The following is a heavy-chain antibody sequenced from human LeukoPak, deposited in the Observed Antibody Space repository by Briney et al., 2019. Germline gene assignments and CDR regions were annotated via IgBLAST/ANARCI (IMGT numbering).Heavy chain of an antibody. D-gene: IGHD2-15*01. J-gene: IGHJ4*02. Sequence: GESLKISCQAPGYSFTSYWIGRVRQIPGKGLEWMGIIYPGDSDTTYSPSFEGQVTISADKSISTAYLQWSSLKASDTAMYYCARQYCSGGSCYSDYWGQGTRVTVSS. V-gene: IGHV5-51*01. CDR2: IYPGDSDT. CDR3: ARQYCSGGSCYSDY. CDR1: GYSFTSYW.